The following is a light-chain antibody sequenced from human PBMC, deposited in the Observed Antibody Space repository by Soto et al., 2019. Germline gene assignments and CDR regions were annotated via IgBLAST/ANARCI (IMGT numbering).Light chain of an antibody. CDR2: AAS. J-gene: IGKJ2*01. CDR3: HQYDNTPQT. Sequence: MVVVRAHGPMSLSPGEGATLSCRASQSMKRRYLAWYQQKPGQAPRVLIYAASNRATGIPDRFSGSGSGTDFSLTISRLEPEDFAVYYCHQYDNTPQTFGQRSIVDIK. V-gene: IGKV3-20*01. CDR1: QSMKRRY.